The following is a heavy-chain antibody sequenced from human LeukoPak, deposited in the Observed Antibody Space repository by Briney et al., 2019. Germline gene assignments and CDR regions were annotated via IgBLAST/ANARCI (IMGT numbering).Heavy chain of an antibody. D-gene: IGHD3-10*01. Sequence: KASETLSLTCTVSGGSISSYDWSWIRQPPGKGLEWIGYIYYSGSTNYNPSLKSRVTISVDTSKNQFSPKLSSVTAADTAVYYCARGTMVRGVIDHYYFDYWGQGTLVTVSS. J-gene: IGHJ4*02. CDR1: GGSISSYD. CDR2: IYYSGST. V-gene: IGHV4-59*01. CDR3: ARGTMVRGVIDHYYFDY.